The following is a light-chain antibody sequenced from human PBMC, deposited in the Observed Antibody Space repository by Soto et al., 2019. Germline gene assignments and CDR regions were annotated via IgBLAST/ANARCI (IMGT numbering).Light chain of an antibody. Sequence: DFQMTQSPSSLSASVGDTVTITCRASQDIGTFLNWYQQKPGKAPKLLIYAASDLLSGVSSSFSGSGSGTDFPLTISSLQPEDFATYYCQQSYSTPQITFGPGTKVDMK. CDR1: QDIGTF. V-gene: IGKV1-39*01. CDR2: AAS. J-gene: IGKJ3*01. CDR3: QQSYSTPQIT.